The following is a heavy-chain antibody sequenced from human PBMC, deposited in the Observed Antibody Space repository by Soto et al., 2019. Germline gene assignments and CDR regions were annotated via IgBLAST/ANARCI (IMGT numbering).Heavy chain of an antibody. CDR3: LREEADYDNDV. CDR2: IGTAGDP. V-gene: IGHV3-13*05. D-gene: IGHD3-16*01. Sequence: PGGSLRLSCAASGFNFRSYDMHWVRQATGKGLEWVSAIGTAGDPYYPGSVKGRFTICRENAKNSLYLQMNRLRAGDTPVYYWLREEADYDNDVWGQRTTVTVSS. J-gene: IGHJ6*02. CDR1: GFNFRSYD.